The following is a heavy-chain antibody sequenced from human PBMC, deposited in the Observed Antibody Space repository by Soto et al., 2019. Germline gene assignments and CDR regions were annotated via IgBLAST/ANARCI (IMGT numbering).Heavy chain of an antibody. Sequence: QVQLVQSGAEVKKPGASVKVSCKASGYTFTSYAMHWVRQAPGQRLEWMGWINAGNGNTKYSQKFQGRVTITRDTSASTAYMELSSLRSEDTAVYYCARAARYYYYYYMDVWGKGTTVTVSS. V-gene: IGHV1-3*01. CDR1: GYTFTSYA. J-gene: IGHJ6*03. CDR3: ARAARYYYYYYMDV. CDR2: INAGNGNT.